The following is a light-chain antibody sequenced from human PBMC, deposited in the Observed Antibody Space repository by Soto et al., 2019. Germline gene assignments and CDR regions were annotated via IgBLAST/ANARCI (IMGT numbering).Light chain of an antibody. V-gene: IGKV3-20*01. CDR2: GAS. J-gene: IGKJ1*01. CDR3: QQYGSSPWT. CDR1: QTIRSNY. Sequence: ETVLTQSPGTLSLSPGERATISCRASQTIRSNYLAWYRQTPGKAPRLLIYGASNRATGIADRFSGSGSGTDFPLIISTLEPEDFALYYCQQYGSSPWTFGQGTKVEIK.